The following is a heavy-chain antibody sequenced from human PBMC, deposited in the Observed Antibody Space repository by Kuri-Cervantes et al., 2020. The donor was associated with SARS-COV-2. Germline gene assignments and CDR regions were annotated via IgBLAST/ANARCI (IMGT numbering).Heavy chain of an antibody. V-gene: IGHV3-53*01. CDR2: IYSGGST. CDR3: ARESGVDWGSDAFDI. CDR1: GFTVSSNY. J-gene: IGHJ3*02. D-gene: IGHD7-27*01. Sequence: GESLKISCAASGFTVSSNYMSWVRQAPGKGLEWVSVIYSGGSTYYADSVKGRFTISRDNSKNTLYLQMNSLRAEGTAVYYCARESGVDWGSDAFDIWGQGTMVTVSS.